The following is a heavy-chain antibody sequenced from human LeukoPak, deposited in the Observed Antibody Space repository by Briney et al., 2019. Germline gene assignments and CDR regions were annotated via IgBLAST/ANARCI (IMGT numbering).Heavy chain of an antibody. V-gene: IGHV3-49*03. CDR2: IRSKAYGGTT. D-gene: IGHD5-24*01. J-gene: IGHJ4*02. Sequence: GGSLRLSCTASGFTFGDYAMSWFRQAPGKGLEWVGFIRSKAYGGTTEYAASMKGRFTISRDDSKSIAYLQMNSLKTEDTAVYYCTRGQNPVEMATILFDYWGQGTLVTVSS. CDR3: TRGQNPVEMATILFDY. CDR1: GFTFGDYA.